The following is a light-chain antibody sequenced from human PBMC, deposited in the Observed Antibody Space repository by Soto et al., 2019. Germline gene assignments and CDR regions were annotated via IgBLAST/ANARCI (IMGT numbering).Light chain of an antibody. CDR2: EAS. CDR3: QQRSNWPPSIT. J-gene: IGKJ5*01. V-gene: IGKV3-11*01. CDR1: QSVSSY. Sequence: EIVLTQSPATLSLSPGDRVTLSCRASQSVSSYLTWYQQKPGQAPRLLIYEASKRAPGIPARFSGSGSGTDFTLTISSLEPEEFAVYYCQQRSNWPPSITLGQGTRLEI.